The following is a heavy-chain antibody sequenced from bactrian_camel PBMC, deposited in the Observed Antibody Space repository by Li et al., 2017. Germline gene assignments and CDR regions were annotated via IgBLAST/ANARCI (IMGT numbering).Heavy chain of an antibody. V-gene: IGHV3S67*01. CDR1: GDTSSTDC. CDR2: IRRSGRT. J-gene: IGHJ4*01. D-gene: IGHD3*01. Sequence: EVQLVESGGGSVQAGESLTLSCAVSGDTSSTDCMAWFRQAPGKEREGLATIRRSGRTNYADSVKGRFTISKDNDKNILYLQMDSLTPEDTGTYRCAASWDVTAPAALGIMAASALAPISPDYFWGQGTQVTVS. CDR3: AASWDVTAPAALGIMAASALAPISPDYF.